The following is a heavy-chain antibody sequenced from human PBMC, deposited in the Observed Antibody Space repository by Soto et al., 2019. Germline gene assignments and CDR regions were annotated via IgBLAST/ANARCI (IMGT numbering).Heavy chain of an antibody. D-gene: IGHD3-3*01. Sequence: GGSLRLSCAASGSTFSSYAMSWVRQAPGKGLEWVSAISGSGGSTYYADSVKGRFTISRDNSKNTLYLQMNSLRAEDTAVYYCAKDSSGASELRFLEWSSMGAFDIWGQGTMVTVSS. V-gene: IGHV3-23*01. J-gene: IGHJ3*02. CDR2: ISGSGGST. CDR3: AKDSSGASELRFLEWSSMGAFDI. CDR1: GSTFSSYA.